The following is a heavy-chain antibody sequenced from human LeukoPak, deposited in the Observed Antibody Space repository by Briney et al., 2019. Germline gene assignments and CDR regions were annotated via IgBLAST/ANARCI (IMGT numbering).Heavy chain of an antibody. CDR2: INPGGGST. Sequence: PGGSLRLSCAASGFTFSNYAMSWVRQAPGKGLEWVSAINPGGGSTYYADSVKGRFTISRDNSKNTLTLQMNSLRAEDTALCYCAKAISRSWFDPWGQGTLVTVSS. CDR3: AKAISRSWFDP. V-gene: IGHV3-23*01. CDR1: GFTFSNYA. J-gene: IGHJ5*02.